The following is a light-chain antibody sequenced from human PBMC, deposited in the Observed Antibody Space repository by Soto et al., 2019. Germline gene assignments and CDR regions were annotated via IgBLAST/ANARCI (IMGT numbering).Light chain of an antibody. CDR3: QQYNSYPWT. J-gene: IGKJ1*01. Sequence: DIQMTQSPSTLSASVGDRVTITCRASQSLSSWLAWYQQKPGKAPKLLISKASSLESGVPSRFSGSGSGTEFTLTISSLQPDDFAPYYCQQYNSYPWTFGQGTKVEIK. V-gene: IGKV1-5*03. CDR2: KAS. CDR1: QSLSSW.